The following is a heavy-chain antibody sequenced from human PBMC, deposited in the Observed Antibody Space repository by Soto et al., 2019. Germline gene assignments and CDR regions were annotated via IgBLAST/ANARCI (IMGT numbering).Heavy chain of an antibody. CDR3: ARGSIVATSLTPFDF. J-gene: IGHJ4*02. CDR1: GFTFSSYS. D-gene: IGHD5-12*01. V-gene: IGHV3-21*01. CDR2: ISASSSYI. Sequence: EVQLVESGGGLVKPGGSLRLSCAASGFTFSSYSMNWVRQAPGNGLEWVSSISASSSYIYYADSVKGRFTVSRDNAKNSLYLQINSLRDEDTAVYYCARGSIVATSLTPFDFWGQGTLVIVSS.